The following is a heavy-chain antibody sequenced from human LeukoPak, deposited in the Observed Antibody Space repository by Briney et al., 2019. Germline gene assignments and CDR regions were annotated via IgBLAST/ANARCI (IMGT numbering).Heavy chain of an antibody. CDR3: ARYYGDSYYFDY. CDR2: TWIDGSSK. Sequence: GGCLRLAWAASGFPFSSYGMHWVRQAPGKGRGWVALTWIDGSSKYYADSGKGRFTISRDNSKNTLYLQMNSLRAEDTAVYYCARYYGDSYYFDYWGQGTLVTVSS. D-gene: IGHD4-17*01. J-gene: IGHJ4*02. CDR1: GFPFSSYG. V-gene: IGHV3-33*01.